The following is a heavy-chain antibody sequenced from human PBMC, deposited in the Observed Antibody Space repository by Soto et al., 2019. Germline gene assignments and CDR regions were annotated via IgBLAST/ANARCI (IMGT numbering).Heavy chain of an antibody. Sequence: QVQLVQSGAEVKKPGASVKVSCKASGYTFTSYAISWVRQAPGQGLEWMGWISAYNGNTNDAQKLQVRVTMTTDTSTSTAYMELTIRRADATAVYYCARDAPPEDYWGQGTLVTVSS. V-gene: IGHV1-18*01. J-gene: IGHJ4*02. CDR2: ISAYNGNT. CDR1: GYTFTSYA. CDR3: ARDAPPEDY.